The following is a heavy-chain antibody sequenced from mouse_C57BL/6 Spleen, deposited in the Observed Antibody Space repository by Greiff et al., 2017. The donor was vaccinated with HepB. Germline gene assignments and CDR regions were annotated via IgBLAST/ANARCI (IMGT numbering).Heavy chain of an antibody. D-gene: IGHD1-1*01. Sequence: EVQLQESGGGLVKPGGSLKLSCAASGFTFSDYGMHWVRQAPEKGLEWVAYISSGSSTIYYADTVKGRFTISRDNAKNTLFLQMTSLRSEDTAMYYCARRAPTVPRAMDYWGQGTSVTVSS. CDR3: ARRAPTVPRAMDY. V-gene: IGHV5-17*01. CDR1: GFTFSDYG. CDR2: ISSGSSTI. J-gene: IGHJ4*01.